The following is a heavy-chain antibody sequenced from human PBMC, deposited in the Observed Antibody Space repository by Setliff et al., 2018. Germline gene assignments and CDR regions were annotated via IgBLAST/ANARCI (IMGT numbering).Heavy chain of an antibody. CDR1: GGSISSGSYY. CDR2: IYTSGST. J-gene: IGHJ4*02. V-gene: IGHV4-61*02. Sequence: SETLSLTCTVAGGSISSGSYYWSWIRQPAGKGLEWIGRIYTSGSTNYNPSLKSRVTISVDTSKNQFSLKLSSVTAADTAVYSCARGAGWCCDSSGYYYDYWGQGTLVTVSS. D-gene: IGHD3-22*01. CDR3: ARGAGWCCDSSGYYYDY.